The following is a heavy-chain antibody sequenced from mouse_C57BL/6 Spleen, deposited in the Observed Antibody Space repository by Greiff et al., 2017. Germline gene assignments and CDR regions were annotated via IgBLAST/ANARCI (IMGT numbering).Heavy chain of an antibody. V-gene: IGHV5-9*01. CDR3: ARHEGYYGSTGDYYAMDY. CDR1: GFTFSSYT. CDR2: ISGGGGNT. J-gene: IGHJ4*01. D-gene: IGHD1-1*01. Sequence: EVMLVESGGGLVKPGGSLKLSCAASGFTFSSYTMSWVRQTPEKRLEWVATISGGGGNTYYPDSVKGRFTISRDNAKNTLYLQMSSLRSEDTALYYCARHEGYYGSTGDYYAMDYWGQGTSVTVSS.